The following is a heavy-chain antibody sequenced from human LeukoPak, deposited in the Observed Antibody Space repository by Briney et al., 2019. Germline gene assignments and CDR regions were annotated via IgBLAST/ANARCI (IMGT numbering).Heavy chain of an antibody. V-gene: IGHV4-34*09. Sequence: PSGTLSLTCAVYGGSFSGYYWSWIRQPPGKGLEWIGYIYYSGSTYYNPSLKSRVTISVDTSKNQFSLKLSSVTAADTAVYYCAREGGPNHFDYWGQGTLVTVSS. CDR2: IYYSGST. D-gene: IGHD2-15*01. CDR3: AREGGPNHFDY. J-gene: IGHJ4*02. CDR1: GGSFSGYY.